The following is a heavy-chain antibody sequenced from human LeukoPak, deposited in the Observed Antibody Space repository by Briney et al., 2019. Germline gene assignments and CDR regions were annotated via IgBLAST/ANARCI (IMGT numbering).Heavy chain of an antibody. D-gene: IGHD2-21*02. CDR3: ARGGLYGDYYFDY. CDR1: GFTFTSYW. CDR2: TKHDGSER. Sequence: GGSLRLSCAASGFTFTSYWMAWVRQAPGKGLEWVANTKHDGSERYYVDSVKGRFTISRDNVKNSLFLQMDSLRAEDTAVYYCARGGLYGDYYFDYWGQGTLVTVTS. J-gene: IGHJ4*02. V-gene: IGHV3-7*04.